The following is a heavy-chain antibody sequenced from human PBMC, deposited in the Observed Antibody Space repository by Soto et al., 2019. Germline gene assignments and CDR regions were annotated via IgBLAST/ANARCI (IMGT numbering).Heavy chain of an antibody. V-gene: IGHV4-31*11. CDR3: AAAHMGLAVPNWFDP. Sequence: QVQLQESGPGLVKPSQTLSLTCVVSGGSISSGGHYWSWIRQHPGKGLEFLGYISYDGTAYYNPSLKSRLTLSIDKAENQFSLKLRSVTAADTAVYYCAAAHMGLAVPNWFDPWGHGTLVTVSS. CDR1: GGSISSGGHY. CDR2: ISYDGTA. J-gene: IGHJ5*02. D-gene: IGHD6-19*01.